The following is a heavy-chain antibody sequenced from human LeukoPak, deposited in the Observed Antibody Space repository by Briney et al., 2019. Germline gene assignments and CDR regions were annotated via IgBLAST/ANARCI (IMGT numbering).Heavy chain of an antibody. CDR3: ARGDCSGDCYHPLYY. D-gene: IGHD2-21*02. CDR2: IRHDGTIK. V-gene: IGHV3-30*02. J-gene: IGHJ4*01. CDR1: GFMFSNYA. Sequence: GGSLRLSCAASGFMFSNYAMHWVRQAPGQGLDWVAFIRHDGTIKYYGDSVKGRFTISRDNSMNTPYLQLNSLRADDAAVYYCARGDCSGDCYHPLYYWGQGSLVTVSS.